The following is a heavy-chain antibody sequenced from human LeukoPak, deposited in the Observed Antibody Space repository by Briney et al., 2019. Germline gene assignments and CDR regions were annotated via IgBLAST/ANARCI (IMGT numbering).Heavy chain of an antibody. CDR2: ISSSSAKI. CDR1: EFTFVRYA. V-gene: IGHV3-48*04. Sequence: PGGSLRLSCAASEFTFVRYAMNWVRQAPGKGLDGVSYISSSSAKIDYAESVKGRFTISRDNSKNSLYLQMATLRAEDTAVYYCARDPSYASSWYHYMDVWGKGTTVTVSS. CDR3: ARDPSYASSWYHYMDV. D-gene: IGHD6-13*01. J-gene: IGHJ6*03.